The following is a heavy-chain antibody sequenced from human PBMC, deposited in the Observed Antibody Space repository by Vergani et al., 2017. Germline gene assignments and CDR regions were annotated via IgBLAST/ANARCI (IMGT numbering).Heavy chain of an antibody. J-gene: IGHJ4*02. D-gene: IGHD4-17*01. CDR1: GFTFSSYA. V-gene: IGHV3-30-3*01. CDR3: ARDRNAVTREGFDY. CDR2: ISYDGSNK. Sequence: QVQLVESGGGVVQPGRSLRLSCAASGFTFSSYAMHWVRQAPGKGLEWVAVISYDGSNKYYADSVKGRFTISRDNSKNTLYLQMNSLRAEDTAVYYCARDRNAVTREGFDYWGQGTLVTVSS.